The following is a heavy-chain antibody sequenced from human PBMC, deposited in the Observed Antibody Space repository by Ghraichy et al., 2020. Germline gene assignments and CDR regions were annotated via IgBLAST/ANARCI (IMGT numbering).Heavy chain of an antibody. CDR1: GFTFSSCS. Sequence: GGSLRLSCSASGFTFSSCSMHWVRQAPGKGLEYVSAISSSGDTTYYADCVKGRFTISRDNSKNPLYLQMSSLRVEDTAMYYCVKQLRLGELSDWGQGTLVTVSS. CDR2: ISSSGDTT. D-gene: IGHD3-16*01. V-gene: IGHV3-64D*06. CDR3: VKQLRLGELSD. J-gene: IGHJ4*02.